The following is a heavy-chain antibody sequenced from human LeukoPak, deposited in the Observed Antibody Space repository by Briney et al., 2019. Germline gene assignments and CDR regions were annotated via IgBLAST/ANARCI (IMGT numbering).Heavy chain of an antibody. J-gene: IGHJ6*03. CDR2: IKQDGSEK. CDR1: GLTFDTYW. V-gene: IGHV3-7*01. D-gene: IGHD3-9*01. CDR3: AKELYYDILTGYYNSYYMDV. Sequence: PGGSLRLSCIASGLTFDTYWMMWVRQAPGKGLEWVANIKQDGSEKYYVDSVKGRFTISRDNAKNSLYLQMNSLRAEDTAVYYCAKELYYDILTGYYNSYYMDVWGKGTTVTISS.